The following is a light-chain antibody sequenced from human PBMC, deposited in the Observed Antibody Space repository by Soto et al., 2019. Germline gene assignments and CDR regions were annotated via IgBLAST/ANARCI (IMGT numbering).Light chain of an antibody. CDR2: EAS. CDR1: QNVRTY. CDR3: QQRATWPPFT. V-gene: IGKV3-11*01. Sequence: EIVLTQSPATLSLSPGDRVTLSCRASQNVRTYLGSYQQKPGQAPRLLIYEASNRATGIPARFSGSGSATDFTLTISRLEPEDFAVYYYQQRATWPPFTFGSGTKVHLK. J-gene: IGKJ3*01.